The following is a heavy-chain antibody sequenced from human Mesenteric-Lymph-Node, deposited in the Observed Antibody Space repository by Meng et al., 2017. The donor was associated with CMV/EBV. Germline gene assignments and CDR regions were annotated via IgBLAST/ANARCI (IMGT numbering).Heavy chain of an antibody. V-gene: IGHV1-69*05. D-gene: IGHD1-26*01. J-gene: IGHJ4*02. CDR3: ARGPLSYSGSYSYFDY. Sequence: SVKVSCKASGYTFTSYGISWVRQAPGQGLEWMGGIIPIFGTANYAQKFQGRVTITTDESTSTAYMELSSLRSEDTAVYYCARGPLSYSGSYSYFDYWGQGTLVTVSS. CDR1: GYTFTSYG. CDR2: IIPIFGTA.